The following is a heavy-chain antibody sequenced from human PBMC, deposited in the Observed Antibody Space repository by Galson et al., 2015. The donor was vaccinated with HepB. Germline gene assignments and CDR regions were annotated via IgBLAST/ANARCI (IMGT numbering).Heavy chain of an antibody. J-gene: IGHJ4*02. V-gene: IGHV1-69*01. CDR1: GGTFSSYA. D-gene: IGHD4-17*01. Sequence: SCKASGGTFSSYAISWVRQAPGQGLEWMGGIIPIFGTANYAQKFQGRVTITADESTSTAYMELSSLRSEDTAVYYCAREGDGDYGDFDYWGQGTLVTVSS. CDR3: AREGDGDYGDFDY. CDR2: IIPIFGTA.